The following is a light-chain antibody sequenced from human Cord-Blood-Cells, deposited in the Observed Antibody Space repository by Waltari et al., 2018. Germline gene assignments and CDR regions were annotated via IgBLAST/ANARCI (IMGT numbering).Light chain of an antibody. CDR2: EDN. V-gene: IGLV6-57*01. J-gene: IGLJ3*02. CDR1: SGSIATNY. Sequence: NFMLTQPHSVSESPGKTVTISCTPSSGSIATNYVQWYQQRPGSSPTTGLYEDNQRPSGVPDRFSGSIDSSSNSASLTISGLKTEDEADYYCQSYDSSNWVFGGGTKLTVL. CDR3: QSYDSSNWV.